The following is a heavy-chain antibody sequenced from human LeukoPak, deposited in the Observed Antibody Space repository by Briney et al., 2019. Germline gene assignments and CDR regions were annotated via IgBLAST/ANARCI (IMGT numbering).Heavy chain of an antibody. CDR2: IRYDGSNK. J-gene: IGHJ4*02. Sequence: GGSLRLSCAASEFTFSSYGMHWVRQAPGKGLEWVAFIRYDGSNKYYADSVKGRFTISRDNSKNTLYLQMNSLRAEDTAVYYCAKGQGYYYDSSGYYPLDYWGQGTLVTVSS. V-gene: IGHV3-30*02. D-gene: IGHD3-22*01. CDR1: EFTFSSYG. CDR3: AKGQGYYYDSSGYYPLDY.